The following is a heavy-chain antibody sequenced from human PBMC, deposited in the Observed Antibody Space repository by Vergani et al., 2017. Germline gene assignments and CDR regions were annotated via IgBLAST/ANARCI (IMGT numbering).Heavy chain of an antibody. CDR1: GYSVTSYW. CDR3: TRLYGRDSSGSKYFDY. CDR2: IYPGDSDT. Sequence: EVQLVQSGAEVKKPGESLKISCKGSGYSVTSYWIGWVRQMPGKGLEWMGIIYPGDSDTRYSPSFQGQVTISADKSISTAYLQWSSLKASDTAMYYCTRLYGRDSSGSKYFDYWGQGTLVTVSS. D-gene: IGHD3-22*01. V-gene: IGHV5-51*03. J-gene: IGHJ4*02.